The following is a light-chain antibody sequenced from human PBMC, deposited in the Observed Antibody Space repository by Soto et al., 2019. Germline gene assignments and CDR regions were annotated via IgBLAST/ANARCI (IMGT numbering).Light chain of an antibody. CDR1: QSINTL. V-gene: IGKV3-15*01. CDR2: GAS. J-gene: IGKJ2*01. Sequence: TVMTQSPATLSVSPGERATLSCKSRQSINTLLAWYRQKPGQAPRLLISGASTRATGVPGRFSGSGSGTEFTLTIDSLQSEDFAVYFCQQKYDWPEYTFGQGTKLEIK. CDR3: QQKYDWPEYT.